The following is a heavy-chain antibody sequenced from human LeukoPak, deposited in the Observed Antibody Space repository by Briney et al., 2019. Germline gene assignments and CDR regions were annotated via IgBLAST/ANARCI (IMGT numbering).Heavy chain of an antibody. V-gene: IGHV3-23*01. CDR3: AKGQSAGTRVFRWFDP. Sequence: GGSLRLSSIAYGFTFRNYAMTWLRQAPGKGLEFVSAISGSGGSTYYADSVKGRFTIARDNSNNTLYLQMNSLRAEDTAVYYCAKGQSAGTRVFRWFDPWGQGTLVTVSS. D-gene: IGHD6-13*01. CDR2: ISGSGGST. CDR1: GFTFRNYA. J-gene: IGHJ5*02.